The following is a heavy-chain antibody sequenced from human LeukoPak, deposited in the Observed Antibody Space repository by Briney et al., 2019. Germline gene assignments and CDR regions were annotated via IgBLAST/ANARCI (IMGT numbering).Heavy chain of an antibody. J-gene: IGHJ4*02. V-gene: IGHV3-23*01. CDR3: AKDRGQYGDYGPFDY. CDR2: ISGSGGST. CDR1: GFTFSSYA. D-gene: IGHD4-17*01. Sequence: GGSLRLSCAASGFTFSSYAMSWVRQAPGKGLEWVSAISGSGGSTYYADSVKSRFTISRDNSKNTLYLQMNSLRAEDTAVYYCAKDRGQYGDYGPFDYWGQGTLVTVSS.